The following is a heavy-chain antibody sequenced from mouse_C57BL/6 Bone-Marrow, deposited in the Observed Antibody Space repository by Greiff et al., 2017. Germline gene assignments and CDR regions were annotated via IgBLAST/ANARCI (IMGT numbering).Heavy chain of an antibody. D-gene: IGHD2-12*01. J-gene: IGHJ4*01. CDR1: GFSLTSYG. V-gene: IGHV2-9*01. Sequence: QVQLKQSGPGLAAPSQSLSITCTVSGFSLTSYGVDWVRQTPGKGLEWMGVIWGGGSTNYNSALMSRLSTRTDNSKSQVFLKMNSLQTDDTAMYYCAKHGPLYDGNAMDVWGPGTSVTVSS. CDR3: AKHGPLYDGNAMDV. CDR2: IWGGGST.